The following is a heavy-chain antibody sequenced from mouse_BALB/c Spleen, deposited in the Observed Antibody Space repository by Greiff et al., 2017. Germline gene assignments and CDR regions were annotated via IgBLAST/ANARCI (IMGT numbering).Heavy chain of an antibody. J-gene: IGHJ4*01. CDR2: IYPGSGST. Sequence: VQLQQPGAELVKPGTSVKLSCKASGYTFTSYWINWVKLRPGQGLEWIGDIYPGSGSTNYNEKFKSKATLTVDTSSSTAYMQLSSLASEDSALYYCARTGYGNYGSAMDDWGQGTSVTVSS. V-gene: IGHV1-55*01. CDR3: ARTGYGNYGSAMDD. D-gene: IGHD2-1*01. CDR1: GYTFTSYW.